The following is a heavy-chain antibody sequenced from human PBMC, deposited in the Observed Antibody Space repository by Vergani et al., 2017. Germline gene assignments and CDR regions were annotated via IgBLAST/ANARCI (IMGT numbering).Heavy chain of an antibody. J-gene: IGHJ3*02. CDR2: INHSGST. D-gene: IGHD1-26*01. V-gene: IGHV4-34*01. Sequence: VQLEQSGAGLLKPSETLSLTCAAYGGSFSGYYWSWIRQPPGKGLEWIGEINHSGSTNYNPSLKSRVTISVDTAKNQFYLKLSAVTAADTAVYYCVRSQRRARGSFDIWGQGTMVTVSS. CDR1: GGSFSGYY. CDR3: VRSQRRARGSFDI.